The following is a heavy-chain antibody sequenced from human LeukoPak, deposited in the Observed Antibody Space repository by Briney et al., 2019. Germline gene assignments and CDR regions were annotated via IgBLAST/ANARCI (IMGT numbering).Heavy chain of an antibody. CDR1: GFTFSSYA. V-gene: IGHV3-7*01. CDR3: ARDYQGDYYGSGSSDY. J-gene: IGHJ4*02. Sequence: GGSLRLSCAASGFTFSSYAMSWVRQAPGKGLEWVANIKQDGSEKYYVDSVKGRFTISRDNAKNSLYLQMNSLRAEDTAVYYCARDYQGDYYGSGSSDYWGQGTLVTVSS. CDR2: IKQDGSEK. D-gene: IGHD3-10*01.